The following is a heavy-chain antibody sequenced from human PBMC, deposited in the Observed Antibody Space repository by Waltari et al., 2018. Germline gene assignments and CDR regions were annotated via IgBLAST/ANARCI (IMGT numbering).Heavy chain of an antibody. CDR2: VDPEDGET. J-gene: IGHJ6*03. CDR3: ATDISSSEAYYYYYMDV. Sequence: EVQLVQSGAEVKKPGATVKISCKASGYTFTDYYMHWVQQAPGKGLEWMGRVDPEDGETIYAEKFQGRVTITADTSTDTAYMELSCLRSEDTAVYYCATDISSSEAYYYYYMDVWGKGTTVTVSS. V-gene: IGHV1-69-2*01. CDR1: GYTFTDYY. D-gene: IGHD6-6*01.